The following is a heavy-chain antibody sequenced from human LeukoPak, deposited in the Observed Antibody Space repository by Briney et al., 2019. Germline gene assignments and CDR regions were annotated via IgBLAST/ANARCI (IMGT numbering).Heavy chain of an antibody. D-gene: IGHD6-19*01. CDR1: GFTFRTSG. J-gene: IGHJ4*02. CDR3: AREGGITVAGTFDN. V-gene: IGHV3-30*02. Sequence: PGGSLRLSCAASGFTFRTSGMHWVRQAPGKGLEWVAFIQYHGRDKYYADSVKGRFTISRDKSKNTLYMEVNSLRAEDTAVYYCAREGGITVAGTFDNWGQGTLVTVSS. CDR2: IQYHGRDK.